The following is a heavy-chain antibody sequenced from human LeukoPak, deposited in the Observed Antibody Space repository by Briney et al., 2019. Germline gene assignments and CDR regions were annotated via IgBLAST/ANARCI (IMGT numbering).Heavy chain of an antibody. CDR3: ARDREPGTSASRFDY. Sequence: GGSLRLSCAASGFTFSTYTMYWVRHPPGKGLEWVSVVYSGDNTYYADSVKGRFTISRDNSKNTLYLQMNSLRAEDTAVYYCARDREPGTSASRFDYWGQGTLVTVSS. V-gene: IGHV3-53*01. J-gene: IGHJ4*02. CDR1: GFTFSTYT. D-gene: IGHD2-8*02. CDR2: VYSGDNT.